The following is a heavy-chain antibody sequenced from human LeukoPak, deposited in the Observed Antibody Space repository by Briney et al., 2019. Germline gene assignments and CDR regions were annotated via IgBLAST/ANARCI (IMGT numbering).Heavy chain of an antibody. Sequence: GGSLRLSCAASGLTFSDHYMTWIRQAPGKGPEWVSYITSSGDSVSYADSVKGRFTISRDNAKNSLYLQMNSLRAEDTAVYYCGRGHWGLDYWGQGTLVTVSS. CDR2: ITSSGDSV. D-gene: IGHD7-27*01. CDR1: GLTFSDHY. J-gene: IGHJ4*02. CDR3: GRGHWGLDY. V-gene: IGHV3-11*01.